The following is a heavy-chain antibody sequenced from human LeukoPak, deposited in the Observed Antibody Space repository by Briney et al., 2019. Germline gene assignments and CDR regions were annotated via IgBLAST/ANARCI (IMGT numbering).Heavy chain of an antibody. CDR1: GYTFTGYY. J-gene: IGHJ4*02. CDR3: ASRPSRGIAVDY. V-gene: IGHV1-2*02. D-gene: IGHD6-13*01. CDR2: INPNSGGI. Sequence: ASVKVSCKASGYTFTGYYMHWVRQAPGQGLEWMGWINPNSGGINYAQKFQGRVTMTRDTSISTAYMELSRLRSDDTAVYYCASRPSRGIAVDYWGQGTLVTVSS.